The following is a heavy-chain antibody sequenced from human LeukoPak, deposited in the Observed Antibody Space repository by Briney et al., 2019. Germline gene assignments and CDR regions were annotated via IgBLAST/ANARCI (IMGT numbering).Heavy chain of an antibody. J-gene: IGHJ4*02. CDR1: GFTFSSYA. Sequence: GGSLRLSCAASGFTFSSYAMSWVRQAPGKGLEWVSAISGSGGSTYYADSVKGRFTISRDNSKNTLYLQMNSLRAEDTAVYYCAKGGAVLVAVAGYFDYWGQGTLVTVSS. CDR2: ISGSGGST. D-gene: IGHD6-19*01. V-gene: IGHV3-23*01. CDR3: AKGGAVLVAVAGYFDY.